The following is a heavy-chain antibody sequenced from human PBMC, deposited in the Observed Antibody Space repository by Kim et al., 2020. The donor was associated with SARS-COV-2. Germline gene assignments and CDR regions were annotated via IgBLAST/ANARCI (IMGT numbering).Heavy chain of an antibody. Sequence: YNPSLKSRATISVDTSKNQFSLKLSSVTAADTAVYYCARAMTTVTNTFDYWGQGTLVTVSS. D-gene: IGHD4-17*01. V-gene: IGHV4-39*01. J-gene: IGHJ4*02. CDR3: ARAMTTVTNTFDY.